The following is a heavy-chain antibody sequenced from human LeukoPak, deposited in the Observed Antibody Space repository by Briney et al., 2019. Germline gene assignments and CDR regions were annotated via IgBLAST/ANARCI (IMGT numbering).Heavy chain of an antibody. J-gene: IGHJ4*02. V-gene: IGHV4-38-2*02. CDR1: GYSISNGYY. CDR3: ARGAEYYAIWRGYAGYSDY. Sequence: NPSETLSLTCTVSGYSISNGYYWGWIRPPPGKGLEWVGSIYHRGSTYYNPSLTRRVTISLDRSKKKFSLKLTSVTAADTAVYFCARGAEYYAIWRGYAGYSDYWGQGISVTVSS. CDR2: IYHRGST. D-gene: IGHD3-3*01.